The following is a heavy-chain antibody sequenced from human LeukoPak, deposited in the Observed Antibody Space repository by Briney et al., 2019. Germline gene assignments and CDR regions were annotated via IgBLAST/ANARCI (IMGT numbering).Heavy chain of an antibody. CDR2: INAGNGNT. CDR1: GYTFTDYA. CDR3: ARGRWSATTASYYLDF. J-gene: IGHJ4*02. D-gene: IGHD5-24*01. Sequence: ASVKVSCKASGYTFTDYAINWVRQAPGQRPEWMGWINAGNGNTRYSQRFQGRVTITRDTSASTAYMELSSLTSEDTAVYYCARGRWSATTASYYLDFWGQGTLVTVSS. V-gene: IGHV1-3*01.